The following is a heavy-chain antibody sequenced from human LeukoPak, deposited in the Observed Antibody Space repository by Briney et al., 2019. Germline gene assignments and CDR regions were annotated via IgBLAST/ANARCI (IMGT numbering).Heavy chain of an antibody. J-gene: IGHJ6*02. CDR2: IIPIFGTA. CDR1: GGTFSSYA. CDR3: ARFPPGVKDYYYGMDV. D-gene: IGHD7-27*01. V-gene: IGHV1-69*06. Sequence: ASVKVSCKASGGTFSSYAISWVRQAPGQGLEWMGGIIPIFGTANYAQKFQGRVTITADKSTSTAYMELSSLRSEDTAVYYCARFPPGVKDYYYGMDVWGQGTTVTVSS.